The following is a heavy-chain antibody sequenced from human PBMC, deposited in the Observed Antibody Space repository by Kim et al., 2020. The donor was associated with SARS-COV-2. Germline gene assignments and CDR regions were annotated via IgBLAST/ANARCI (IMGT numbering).Heavy chain of an antibody. CDR2: INHGGST. Sequence: SETLSLTCAVYGGSFSGYYWSWIRQPPGKGLEWIGEINHGGSTNYNPSLKSRVTISLDTSKNQFSLKLTSVTAADTAVYYCAREQLRRRGLVVVPAANGRWFDPWGQGALVTVSS. J-gene: IGHJ5*02. CDR3: AREQLRRRGLVVVPAANGRWFDP. V-gene: IGHV4-34*01. D-gene: IGHD2-2*01. CDR1: GGSFSGYY.